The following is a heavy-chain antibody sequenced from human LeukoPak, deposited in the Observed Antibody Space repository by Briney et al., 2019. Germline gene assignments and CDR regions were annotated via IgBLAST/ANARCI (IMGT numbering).Heavy chain of an antibody. V-gene: IGHV1-46*02. CDR3: ARDCGGSTHVCTHAFDI. D-gene: IGHD2-21*01. CDR1: GYTFNSYY. J-gene: IGHJ3*02. Sequence: ASVKVSCKASGYTFNSYYMRWVRQAPGKGLEWMGIINPSGDSTTYAQKFQGRVTMTRDTSTSTVYMELSSLRSEDTAVYYCARDCGGSTHVCTHAFDIWGQGTMVTASS. CDR2: INPSGDST.